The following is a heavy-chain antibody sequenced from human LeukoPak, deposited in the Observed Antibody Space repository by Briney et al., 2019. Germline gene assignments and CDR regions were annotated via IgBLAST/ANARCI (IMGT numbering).Heavy chain of an antibody. CDR1: GFALSSHW. J-gene: IGHJ6*02. CDR3: ARNNGMDV. CDR2: VNRDGSET. V-gene: IGHV3-7*03. Sequence: GGSLRLSCAASGFALSSHWMTWVRQVPGRGPEWVANVNRDGSETYYLDSVKGRFPISKDTPKNSLYLQMNSLRAEDTALYHCARNNGMDVWGQGTTVIVSS.